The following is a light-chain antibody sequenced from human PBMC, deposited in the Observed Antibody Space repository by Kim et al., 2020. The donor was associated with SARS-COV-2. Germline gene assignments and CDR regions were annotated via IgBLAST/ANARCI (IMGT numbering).Light chain of an antibody. V-gene: IGKV1-17*01. J-gene: IGKJ5*01. CDR2: GPS. CDR3: LQHNSYPIT. Sequence: ASVGDRVTITCRASQDIRNDLGWYQQSPGRAPQRLIYGPSSLQSGVPSRFSGSGSGTEFTLTIISLQPEDFATYFCLQHNSYPITFGQGTRLEIK. CDR1: QDIRND.